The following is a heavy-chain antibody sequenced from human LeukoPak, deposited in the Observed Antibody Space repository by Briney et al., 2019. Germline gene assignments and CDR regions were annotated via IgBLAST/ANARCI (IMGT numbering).Heavy chain of an antibody. V-gene: IGHV1-69*04. CDR1: GGTFSSYA. J-gene: IGHJ4*02. Sequence: SVKVSCKASGGTFSSYAISWVRQAPGQGLEWMGRIIPILGIANYAQKFQGRVTITADKSTSTAYMELSSLRAEDTAVYYCAKVPCGGDCTYYFDYWGQGTLVTVSS. CDR3: AKVPCGGDCTYYFDY. D-gene: IGHD2-21*02. CDR2: IIPILGIA.